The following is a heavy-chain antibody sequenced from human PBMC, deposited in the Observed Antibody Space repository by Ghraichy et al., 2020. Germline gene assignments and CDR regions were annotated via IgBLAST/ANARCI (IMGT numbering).Heavy chain of an antibody. Sequence: GGSLRLSCAASGFTFRSFGMNWVRQTPGKGLEWISYITGSSATIHYADSVKGRFATFRDNDKNSLYLEMNSLRDEDTAVYYCARDLYDSSGYFPLEYWGQGTLVTVSS. CDR2: ITGSSATI. D-gene: IGHD3-22*01. CDR1: GFTFRSFG. V-gene: IGHV3-48*02. CDR3: ARDLYDSSGYFPLEY. J-gene: IGHJ4*02.